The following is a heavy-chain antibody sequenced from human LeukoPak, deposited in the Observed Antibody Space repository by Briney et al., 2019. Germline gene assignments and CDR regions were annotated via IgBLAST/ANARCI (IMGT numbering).Heavy chain of an antibody. J-gene: IGHJ5*02. CDR1: GFTFSSYA. CDR2: MSGSGGST. V-gene: IGHV3-23*01. CDR3: AKVVAVAGTLGLDP. D-gene: IGHD6-19*01. Sequence: GGSLRLPCAASGFTFSSYAMSWVRHAPGKGLEWVSAMSGSGGSTYYADSVKGRFTISRDNSKNTLYLQMNSLRAEDTAVYYCAKVVAVAGTLGLDPWGQGTLVTVSS.